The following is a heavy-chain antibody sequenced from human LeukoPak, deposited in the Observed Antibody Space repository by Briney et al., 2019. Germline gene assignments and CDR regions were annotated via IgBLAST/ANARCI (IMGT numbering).Heavy chain of an antibody. D-gene: IGHD1-1*01. CDR2: FDPEDGET. CDR3: AVSLTTGGYYGMDV. Sequence: GASVKVSCKASGYTFTGYHMHWVRQAPGKGLEWMGRFDPEDGETIYARKFQGRVTMTEDTSTDTAYMELSSLRSEDTAVYFCAVSLTTGGYYGMDVWGQGTTVTVSS. CDR1: GYTFTGYH. V-gene: IGHV1-24*01. J-gene: IGHJ6*02.